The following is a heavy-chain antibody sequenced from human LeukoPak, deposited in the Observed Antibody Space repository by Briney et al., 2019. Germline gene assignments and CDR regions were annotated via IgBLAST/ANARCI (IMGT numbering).Heavy chain of an antibody. D-gene: IGHD5-12*01. CDR1: GFTFDDYA. Sequence: GGSLRLSCAASGFTFDDYAMHWVRQAPGKGLEWVSGISWNSGRIGYADSVKGRFTISRDNAKNSLYLQMNSLRAEDTAVYYCARGDYSGYDSDYWGQGTLVTVSS. V-gene: IGHV3-9*01. CDR2: ISWNSGRI. CDR3: ARGDYSGYDSDY. J-gene: IGHJ4*02.